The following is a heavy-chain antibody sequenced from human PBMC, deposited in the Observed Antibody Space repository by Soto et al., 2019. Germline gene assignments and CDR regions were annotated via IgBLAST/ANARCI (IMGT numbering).Heavy chain of an antibody. CDR1: GYTFTSYY. J-gene: IGHJ4*02. V-gene: IGHV1-46*01. CDR3: ARAPVTYYYDSSGYIFDY. CDR2: INPSGGST. Sequence: ASVKVSFKASGYTFTSYYMHWVRQAPGQGLEWMGIINPSGGSTSYAQKFQGRVTMTRDTSTSTVYMELSSLRSEDTAVYYCARAPVTYYYDSSGYIFDYWGQGTLVTVSS. D-gene: IGHD3-22*01.